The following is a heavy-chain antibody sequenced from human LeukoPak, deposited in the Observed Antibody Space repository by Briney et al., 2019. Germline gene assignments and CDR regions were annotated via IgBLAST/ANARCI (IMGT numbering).Heavy chain of an antibody. CDR3: ARDKRPSSGWSREGIDY. V-gene: IGHV1-18*01. D-gene: IGHD6-19*01. J-gene: IGHJ4*02. Sequence: ASVKVSCKASGYTFTSYGISWVRQAPGQGLEWMGWISAYNGNTNYVQKLQGRVTMTRDTSTSTAYMELRSLRSDDTAVYYCARDKRPSSGWSREGIDYWGQGTLVTVSS. CDR2: ISAYNGNT. CDR1: GYTFTSYG.